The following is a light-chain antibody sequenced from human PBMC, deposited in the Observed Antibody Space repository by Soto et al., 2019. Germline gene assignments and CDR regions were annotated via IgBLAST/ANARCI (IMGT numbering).Light chain of an antibody. CDR1: ESVSTSY. J-gene: IGKJ3*01. V-gene: IGKV3-20*01. CDR3: QHYGTSAL. CDR2: GAS. Sequence: EIVLTQSPGTLSLSPGERATLSCRASESVSTSYLAWYQQKPGQAPRLLIYGASGRATGIPDGFSVSASGTDFTLTISRLEPEDCAVYYCQHYGTSALFGPGTKVDIK.